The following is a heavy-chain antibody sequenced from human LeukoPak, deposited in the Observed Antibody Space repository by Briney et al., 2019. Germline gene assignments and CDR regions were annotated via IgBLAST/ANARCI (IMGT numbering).Heavy chain of an antibody. Sequence: AGGSLRLSCAASGFTFSRYDMHWVRQATGKGLEWVSGIGTAGDTYYAGSVKGRFTISRENAKNSLYLQMNSLTAGDTAVYYCAGAGSETQWRAFDFWGQGALVTVFS. V-gene: IGHV3-13*01. CDR3: AGAGSETQWRAFDF. CDR1: GFTFSRYD. D-gene: IGHD6-19*01. CDR2: IGTAGDT. J-gene: IGHJ4*02.